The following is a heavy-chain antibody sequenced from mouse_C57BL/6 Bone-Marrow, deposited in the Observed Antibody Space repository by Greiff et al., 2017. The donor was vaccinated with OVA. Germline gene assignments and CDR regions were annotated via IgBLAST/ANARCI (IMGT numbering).Heavy chain of an antibody. Sequence: QVQLQQSGAELARPGASVKLSCKASGYTFTSYGISWVKQRTGQGLEWIGEIYPRSGNTYYNEKFKGKATLTADKSSSTAYMELRSLTSEDSAVYFCARSAYYYGSSYGWYFDVWGTGTTVTASS. V-gene: IGHV1-81*01. J-gene: IGHJ1*03. CDR2: IYPRSGNT. D-gene: IGHD1-1*01. CDR1: GYTFTSYG. CDR3: ARSAYYYGSSYGWYFDV.